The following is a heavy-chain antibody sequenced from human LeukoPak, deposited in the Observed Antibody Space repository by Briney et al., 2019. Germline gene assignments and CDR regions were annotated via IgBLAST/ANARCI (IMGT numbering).Heavy chain of an antibody. CDR2: VYSTGST. Sequence: SETLSLTCTVSGASISSSTYYWGWIRQPPGKGLEWIGSVYSTGSTYCNPSLKSRVTISVDTSKNGFSLKLPSVTAADTAVYYCARHVLATMVRGVRGDWFDPWGQGTLVTVSS. CDR1: GASISSSTYY. CDR3: ARHVLATMVRGVRGDWFDP. D-gene: IGHD3-10*01. J-gene: IGHJ5*02. V-gene: IGHV4-39*01.